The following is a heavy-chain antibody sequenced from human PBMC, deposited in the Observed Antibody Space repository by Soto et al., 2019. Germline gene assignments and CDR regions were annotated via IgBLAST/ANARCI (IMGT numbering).Heavy chain of an antibody. D-gene: IGHD3-22*01. CDR3: ARAFYSTAMVTYYYDSSGYCVFDY. Sequence: SETLSLTCSVSGGSISSGGYYWSWIRQHPGKGLEWIGYIYYSGSTYYNPSLKSRVTISVDTSKNQFSLKLSSVTAADTAVYYCARAFYSTAMVTYYYDSSGYCVFDYWGQGTLVTVSS. CDR2: IYYSGST. V-gene: IGHV4-31*03. J-gene: IGHJ4*02. CDR1: GGSISSGGYY.